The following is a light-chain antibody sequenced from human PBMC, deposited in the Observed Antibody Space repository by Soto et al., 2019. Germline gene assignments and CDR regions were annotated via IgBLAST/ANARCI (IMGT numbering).Light chain of an antibody. V-gene: IGKV1-12*01. CDR3: QTAHSLPLT. Sequence: DIQMTQSPSSVSSSVGDRVTITCRASQGISSWLAWYQQKPGKAPKLLIYAASSLQSGVPSRFSGSRTRTDITLTLSSLQNEDCASYYCQTAHSLPLTFGGGTKVEIK. CDR2: AAS. J-gene: IGKJ4*01. CDR1: QGISSW.